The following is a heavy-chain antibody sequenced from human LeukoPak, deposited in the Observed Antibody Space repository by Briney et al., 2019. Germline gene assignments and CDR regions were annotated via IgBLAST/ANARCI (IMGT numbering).Heavy chain of an antibody. CDR2: ISSSGSAM. V-gene: IGHV3-48*03. CDR3: VRDGRYCSGGRCFPI. CDR1: GFTFRSYE. Sequence: GGSLRLSGAASGFTFRSYEMNWVRQAPGKGLEWVSFISSSGSAMYYADSVKGRFTISRDNAKNSLYLQINSLRAEDTALYYCVRDGRYCSGGRCFPIWGQGTLVTVST. J-gene: IGHJ4*02. D-gene: IGHD2-15*01.